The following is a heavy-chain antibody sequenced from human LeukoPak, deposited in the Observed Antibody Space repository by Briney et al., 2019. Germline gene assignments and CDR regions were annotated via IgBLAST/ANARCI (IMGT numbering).Heavy chain of an antibody. CDR2: INQDGSEK. D-gene: IGHD6-13*01. V-gene: IGHV3-7*03. J-gene: IGHJ6*02. CDR3: AKEDSSSWYDNYYYYGMDV. CDR1: GFTFSSLW. Sequence: GGSLRLSCAASGFTFSSLWMTWVRQAPGKGLECVANINQDGSEKYFVDSVKGRFTISRDNSKNTLYLQMNSLRAEDTAVYYCAKEDSSSWYDNYYYYGMDVWGQGTTVTVSS.